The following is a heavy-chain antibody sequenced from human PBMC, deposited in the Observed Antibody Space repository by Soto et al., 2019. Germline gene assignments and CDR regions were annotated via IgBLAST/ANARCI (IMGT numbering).Heavy chain of an antibody. Sequence: SETLSLTCAVSGGSISSGDYYWSWIRQPPGKGLEWIGEIYHSGSTNYNPSLKSRVTISVDKSKNQFSLKLSSVTAADTAVYYCARGDPYYDFWSGPKWFDPWGQGTLVTVSS. CDR3: ARGDPYYDFWSGPKWFDP. D-gene: IGHD3-3*01. CDR2: IYHSGST. J-gene: IGHJ5*02. CDR1: GGSISSGDYY. V-gene: IGHV4-4*02.